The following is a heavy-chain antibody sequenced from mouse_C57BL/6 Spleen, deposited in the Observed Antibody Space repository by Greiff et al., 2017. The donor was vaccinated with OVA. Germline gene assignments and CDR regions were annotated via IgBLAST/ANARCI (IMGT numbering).Heavy chain of an antibody. Sequence: VQLQQSGAELVRPGASVTLSCKASGYTFTDYEMHWVKQTPVHGLEWIGAIDPETGGTAYNQKFKGKAILTADKSSSPAYMELRSLTSEDSAVYYCTRDAWFAYWGQGTLVTVSA. CDR3: TRDAWFAY. V-gene: IGHV1-15*01. J-gene: IGHJ3*01. CDR2: IDPETGGT. CDR1: GYTFTDYE.